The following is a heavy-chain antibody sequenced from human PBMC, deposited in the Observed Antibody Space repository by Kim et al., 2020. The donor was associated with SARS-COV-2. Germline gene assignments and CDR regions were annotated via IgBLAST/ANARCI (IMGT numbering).Heavy chain of an antibody. CDR1: GGSISSSSYY. D-gene: IGHD2-2*01. CDR2: IYYSGST. J-gene: IGHJ4*02. Sequence: SETLSLTCTVSGGSISSSSYYWGWIRQPPGKGLEWIGSIYYSGSTYYNPSLKSRVTISVDTSKNQFSLKLSSVTAADTAVYYCARLQSSTSCCDYWGQGTLVTVSS. V-gene: IGHV4-39*01. CDR3: ARLQSSTSCCDY.